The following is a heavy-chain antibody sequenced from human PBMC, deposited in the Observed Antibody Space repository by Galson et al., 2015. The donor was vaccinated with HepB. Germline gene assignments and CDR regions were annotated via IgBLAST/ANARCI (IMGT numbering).Heavy chain of an antibody. CDR1: GFTFSSYG. V-gene: IGHV3-30*18. D-gene: IGHD3-10*01. J-gene: IGHJ6*02. Sequence: SLRLSCAASGFTFSSYGMHWVRQAPGKGLEWVAVISYDGSNIYYADSVKGRFTISRDNSKNTLYLQMNSLRAEDTAVYYCAKDIIGSGSYEVYYYYGMDVWGQGTTVTVSS. CDR2: ISYDGSNI. CDR3: AKDIIGSGSYEVYYYYGMDV.